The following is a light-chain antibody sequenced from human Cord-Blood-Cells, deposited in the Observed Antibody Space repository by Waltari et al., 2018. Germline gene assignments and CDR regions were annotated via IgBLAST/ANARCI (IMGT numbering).Light chain of an antibody. V-gene: IGLV2-23*01. CDR2: EGS. J-gene: IGLJ2*01. CDR1: SSDVGSYNL. Sequence: VSGSPGQSITISCTGTSSDVGSYNLVSWYQQHPGKAPKLMIYEGSKRPSGVSNRFSGSKSGNTASLTISGLQAEDEADYYCCSYAGSSNVVFGGGTKLTVL. CDR3: CSYAGSSNVV.